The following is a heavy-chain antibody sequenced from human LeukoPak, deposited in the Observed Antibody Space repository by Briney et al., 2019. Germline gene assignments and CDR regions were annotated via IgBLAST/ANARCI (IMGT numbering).Heavy chain of an antibody. CDR3: ANGGKDIVVVPAATTRGYFQH. CDR1: GFTFSSYG. Sequence: GGSLRLSCAASGFTFSSYGMHWVRQAPGKGLEWVAVISYYGSNKYYADSVKGRFTISRDNPKNTLYLQMNSLRAEDTAVYYCANGGKDIVVVPAATTRGYFQHWGQGTLVTVSS. CDR2: ISYYGSNK. V-gene: IGHV3-30*18. J-gene: IGHJ1*01. D-gene: IGHD2-2*01.